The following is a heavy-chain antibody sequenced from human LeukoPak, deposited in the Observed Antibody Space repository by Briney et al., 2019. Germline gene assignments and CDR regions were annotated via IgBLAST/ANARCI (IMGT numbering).Heavy chain of an antibody. J-gene: IGHJ4*02. CDR1: GGSFNGYY. Sequence: SEALSLTCAVYGGSFNGYYWSWIRQPPGKGLEWIGEINHSGSTNYNPSLKSRVTISVDTSKNQFSLKLSSVTAADTAVYYCARGRRPWGFGDYWGQGTLVTVSS. CDR2: INHSGST. D-gene: IGHD3-10*01. V-gene: IGHV4-34*01. CDR3: ARGRRPWGFGDY.